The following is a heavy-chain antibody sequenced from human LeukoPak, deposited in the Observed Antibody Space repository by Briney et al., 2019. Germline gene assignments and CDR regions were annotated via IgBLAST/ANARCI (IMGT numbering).Heavy chain of an antibody. V-gene: IGHV1-18*01. J-gene: IGHJ3*02. CDR2: ISTDNGNT. Sequence: GASVKVSCRASGYSFTSYGISWAGQAPGRGREWVGWISTDNGNTNYVQNLQGRVSMTRDTFTSTVYMQLRSLRSDDTAVYYCARAQSRTHWDGFDIWGQGTMVTVPS. CDR3: ARAQSRTHWDGFDI. CDR1: GYSFTSYG. D-gene: IGHD5-24*01.